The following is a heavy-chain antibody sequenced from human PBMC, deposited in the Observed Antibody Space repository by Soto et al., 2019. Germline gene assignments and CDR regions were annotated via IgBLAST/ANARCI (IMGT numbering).Heavy chain of an antibody. D-gene: IGHD6-6*01. CDR3: ARDPNLACRGCGSSASVVDV. J-gene: IGHJ6*04. CDR2: ISSSGSTI. Sequence: GGSLRLSCAASGFTFSDYYMSWIRQAPGKGLEWVSYISSSGSTIYYADSVKGRFTISRDNAKNSLYLQMNSLRAEDTAVYYCARDPNLACRGCGSSASVVDVWGKGTTVTVSS. CDR1: GFTFSDYY. V-gene: IGHV3-11*01.